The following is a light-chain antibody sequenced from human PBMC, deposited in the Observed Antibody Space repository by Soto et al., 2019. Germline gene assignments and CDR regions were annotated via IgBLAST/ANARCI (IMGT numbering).Light chain of an antibody. V-gene: IGKV1-17*01. J-gene: IGKJ4*01. CDR1: QDIRND. CDR2: AAS. Sequence: DIRMTQSPSSLSASVGDRVTITCWASQDIRNDLGWYQQKPGRAPRRLIYAASNLQSGVPSRFSGSGSGTEFTLTINSLQPEDFATYYCLEHSLYPLLTFGGGTKVEIK. CDR3: LEHSLYPLLT.